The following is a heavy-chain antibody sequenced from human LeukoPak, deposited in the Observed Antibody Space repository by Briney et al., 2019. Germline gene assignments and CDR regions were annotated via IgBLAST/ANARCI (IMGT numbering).Heavy chain of an antibody. CDR3: GRGIQSFDP. CDR2: INPNSGGT. Sequence: ASVKVSCKASGYTFTSYGISWVRQAPGQGLEWMGWINPNSGGTNYAQKFQGRVTMTRDTSMSAAYMEISRLTYDDTAVYYCGRGIQSFDPWGQGTLVTVSS. J-gene: IGHJ5*02. CDR1: GYTFTSYG. V-gene: IGHV1-2*02.